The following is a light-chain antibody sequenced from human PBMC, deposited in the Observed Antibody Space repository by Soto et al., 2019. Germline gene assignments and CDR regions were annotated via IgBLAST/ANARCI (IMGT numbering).Light chain of an antibody. J-gene: IGKJ4*01. Sequence: IVMTQSAATLSVSPGERATLSCRASQSVSSDLAWYHQKPGQAPRLLIYGASTRATGIPARFSGSGSGTDFTLTISSLEPEDFAVYYCQQRSNWLTLGGGTKV. CDR2: GAS. CDR1: QSVSSD. CDR3: QQRSNWLT. V-gene: IGKV3-11*01.